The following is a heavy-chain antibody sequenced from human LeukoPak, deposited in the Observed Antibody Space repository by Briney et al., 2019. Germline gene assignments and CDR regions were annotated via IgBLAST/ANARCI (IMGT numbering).Heavy chain of an antibody. J-gene: IGHJ4*02. CDR2: IGGSASGT. CDR3: AKGGAGSYYSRADC. Sequence: GGSLRLSCAASGFTFSSYTMSWVRQAPGKGLEWVSTIGGSASGTFYSDSVKGRFTISRDNSRNTLHLQMNSLRAEDTAVYYCAKGGAGSYYSRADCWGPGTLVTVSS. V-gene: IGHV3-23*01. CDR1: GFTFSSYT. D-gene: IGHD2-15*01.